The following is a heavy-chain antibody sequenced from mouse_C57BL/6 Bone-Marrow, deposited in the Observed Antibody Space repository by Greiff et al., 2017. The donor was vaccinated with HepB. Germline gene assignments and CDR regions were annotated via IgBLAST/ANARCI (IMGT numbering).Heavy chain of an antibody. CDR3: ASSWGGDYYAMDY. D-gene: IGHD1-1*01. J-gene: IGHJ4*01. CDR1: GFTFSDYG. Sequence: DVMLVESGGGLVKPGGSLKLSCAASGFTFSDYGMHWVRQAPEKGLEGVAYISSGSSTIYYADTVKGLFTISRDNAKNTLFLQMTSLRSEDTAMYYCASSWGGDYYAMDYWGQGTSVTVSS. CDR2: ISSGSSTI. V-gene: IGHV5-17*01.